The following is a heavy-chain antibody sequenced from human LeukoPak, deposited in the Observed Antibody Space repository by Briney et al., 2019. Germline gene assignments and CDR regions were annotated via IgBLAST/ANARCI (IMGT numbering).Heavy chain of an antibody. J-gene: IGHJ4*02. CDR3: ARGGWSHPFDY. D-gene: IGHD6-19*01. CDR1: GGSISSSSYY. Sequence: SETLSLTCTVSGGSISSSSYYWGWIRQPPGKGLEWIGSIYYSGSTYYNPSLKSRVTISVDTSKNQFSLKLSSVTAADTAVYYCARGGWSHPFDYWGQGTLVTVSS. CDR2: IYYSGST. V-gene: IGHV4-39*07.